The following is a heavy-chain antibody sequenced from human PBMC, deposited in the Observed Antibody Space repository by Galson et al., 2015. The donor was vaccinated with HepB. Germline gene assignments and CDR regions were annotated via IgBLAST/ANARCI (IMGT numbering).Heavy chain of an antibody. CDR1: GFTFSGSA. CDR2: IRSKANSYAT. Sequence: LRLSCAASGFTFSGSAMHWVRQASGKGLEWVGRIRSKANSYATAYAASVKGRFTISRDDSKNTAYLQMNSLKTEDTAVYYCTRLDRKRVDYFDYWGQGTLVTVSS. CDR3: TRLDRKRVDYFDY. J-gene: IGHJ4*02. V-gene: IGHV3-73*01. D-gene: IGHD1-14*01.